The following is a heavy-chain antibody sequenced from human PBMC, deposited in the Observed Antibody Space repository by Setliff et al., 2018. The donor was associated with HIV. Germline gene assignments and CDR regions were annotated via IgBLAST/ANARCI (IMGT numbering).Heavy chain of an antibody. Sequence: ASETLSLTCTVSGDSVSSRSYYWSWIRQPPGKGLEWIGYIYYSGSTNYNPSLKSRVTISVDTSKNHFSLKLGSVTAADTAVYYCAQLGMVDDFDYWGQGTLVTVSS. CDR1: GDSVSSRSYY. D-gene: IGHD1-1*01. CDR3: AQLGMVDDFDY. V-gene: IGHV4-61*03. CDR2: IYYSGST. J-gene: IGHJ4*02.